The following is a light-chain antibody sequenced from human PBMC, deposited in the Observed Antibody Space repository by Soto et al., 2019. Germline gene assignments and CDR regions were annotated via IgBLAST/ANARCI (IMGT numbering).Light chain of an antibody. V-gene: IGKV3-20*01. J-gene: IGKJ1*01. CDR1: QSVSSSY. Sequence: EIVLTQSPGTLSLSPGERATLSCRASQSVSSSYLAWYQQKPGQAPRLLIYGASSRATGIPDRFSGSGSGTDFNLTIRRLETEDFAVYYCQQYGSSPWTVGQGTKVEIK. CDR2: GAS. CDR3: QQYGSSPWT.